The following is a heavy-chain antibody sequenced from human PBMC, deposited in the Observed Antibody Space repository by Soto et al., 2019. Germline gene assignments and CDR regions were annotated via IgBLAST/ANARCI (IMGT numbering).Heavy chain of an antibody. D-gene: IGHD1-26*01. CDR2: ISSSSSYI. CDR1: GFTFSSYS. CDR3: ARDCIVGATPSYYYGMDV. V-gene: IGHV3-21*01. Sequence: GGSLRLSCAASGFTFSSYSMNWVRQAPGKGLEWVSSISSSSSYIYYADSVKGRFTISRDNAKNSLYLQMNSLRAEDTAVYYCARDCIVGATPSYYYGMDVWGQGTTVTVSS. J-gene: IGHJ6*02.